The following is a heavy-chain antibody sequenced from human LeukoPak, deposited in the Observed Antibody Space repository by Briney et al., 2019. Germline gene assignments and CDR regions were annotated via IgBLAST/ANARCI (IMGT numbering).Heavy chain of an antibody. CDR3: ARGDDYGDYVFDP. V-gene: IGHV3-30-3*01. J-gene: IGHJ5*02. D-gene: IGHD4-17*01. CDR2: ISYDGSNK. CDR1: GFTFSSYA. Sequence: PGRSLRLSCAASGFTFSSYAMHWVRQAPGKGLEWVAVISYDGSNKYYADSVKGRFTISRDNSKNTLYLQMNSLRAEDTAVYYCARGDDYGDYVFDPWGQETLVTVSS.